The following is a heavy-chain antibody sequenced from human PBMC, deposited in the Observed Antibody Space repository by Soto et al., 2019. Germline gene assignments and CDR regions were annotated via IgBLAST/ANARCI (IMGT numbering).Heavy chain of an antibody. CDR2: IYPSGST. CDR1: GDSISNYY. D-gene: IGHD3-10*01. CDR3: ARGGVAGSGSYFRHGMDV. Sequence: QVQLQESGPGLVKPSETLSLTCTVSGDSISNYYWSWIRQPADKGLEWIGRIYPSGSTNYSPSLKSRVTMSLDISKNLFSLNLSSLTAADTAVYYCARGGVAGSGSYFRHGMDVWGQGTTVTVSS. J-gene: IGHJ6*02. V-gene: IGHV4-4*07.